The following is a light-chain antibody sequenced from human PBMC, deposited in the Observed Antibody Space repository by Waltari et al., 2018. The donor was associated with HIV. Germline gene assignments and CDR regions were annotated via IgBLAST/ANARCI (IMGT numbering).Light chain of an antibody. V-gene: IGLV1-40*01. J-gene: IGLJ2*01. Sequence: QSVLTQPTSVSGAPGQRVTISCTGSSSNIGAGYDVHWYTQLPGTAPKLLIYGNSNRPSGVPDRFSGSKSGTSASLAITGLQAEDEADYYCQSYDSSLSGSVFGGGTKLTVL. CDR2: GNS. CDR3: QSYDSSLSGSV. CDR1: SSNIGAGYD.